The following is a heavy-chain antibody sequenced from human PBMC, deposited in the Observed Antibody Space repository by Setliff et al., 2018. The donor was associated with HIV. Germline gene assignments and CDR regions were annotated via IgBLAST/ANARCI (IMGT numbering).Heavy chain of an antibody. CDR2: IYPGDSET. D-gene: IGHD1-26*01. CDR3: AMFFSGTPFDF. J-gene: IGHJ4*02. CDR1: GYTFTNYW. V-gene: IGHV5-51*01. Sequence: PGESLKISCRASGYTFTNYWIGWVRQMPGKGLEWVAAIYPGDSETRYSPSFQGRVTISADKSISTAYLQWGSLKASDTAMYYCAMFFSGTPFDFWGQGTLVTVSS.